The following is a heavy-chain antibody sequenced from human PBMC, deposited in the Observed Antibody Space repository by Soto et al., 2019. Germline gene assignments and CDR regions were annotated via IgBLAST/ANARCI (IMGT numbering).Heavy chain of an antibody. CDR2: ISSNSAYI. CDR1: GFTFRSFT. CDR3: TRDASRESSARGWFDP. Sequence: EVQLVESGGGLVKPGGSLRLSCAASGFTFRSFTMNWVRQAPGKGLEWVSTISSNSAYIYYTDALRGRFTISRDNAKNSLHLQMNSLRAEDTAVYYCTRDASRESSARGWFDPWGPGTLVTVSS. V-gene: IGHV3-21*02. J-gene: IGHJ5*02. D-gene: IGHD6-25*01.